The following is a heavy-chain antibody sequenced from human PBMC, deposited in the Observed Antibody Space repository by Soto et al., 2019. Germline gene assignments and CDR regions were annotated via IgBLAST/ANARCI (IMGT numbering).Heavy chain of an antibody. CDR2: ISSSGSTI. CDR3: AREPVTHYYYYYGMDV. J-gene: IGHJ6*02. Sequence: GGSLRLSCAASGFTFSDYYMSWIRQAPWKGLEWVSYISSSGSTIYYADSVKGRFTISRDNAKNSLYLQMNSLRAEDTAVYYCAREPVTHYYYYYGMDVWGQGTTVTVS. V-gene: IGHV3-11*01. CDR1: GFTFSDYY.